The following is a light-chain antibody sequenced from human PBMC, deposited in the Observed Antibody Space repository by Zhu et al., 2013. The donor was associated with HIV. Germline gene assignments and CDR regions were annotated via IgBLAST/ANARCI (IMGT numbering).Light chain of an antibody. Sequence: EIVLTQSPVTLSLSPGERATLSCRASQSVANSLAWYQQKPGQAPRLLIHSSSKRATGIPDRFSGSGSGTEFSLSISRLEPEDFGLYYCQQYGSSFTWTFGQGTKVEMK. CDR2: SSS. CDR1: QSVANS. V-gene: IGKV3-20*01. J-gene: IGKJ1*01. CDR3: QQYGSSFTWT.